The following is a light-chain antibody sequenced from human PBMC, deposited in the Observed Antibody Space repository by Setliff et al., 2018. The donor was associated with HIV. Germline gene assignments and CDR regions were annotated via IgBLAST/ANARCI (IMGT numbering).Light chain of an antibody. Sequence: QSALAQPASVSGSPGQSITMSCTGTSSDVGGHNYVSWYQQHPGKAPKLMIYEVTNRPSGVSNRFSASKSGNTASLTISGLRTEDEADYYCSSYTNISTRVFGTGTKVTVL. CDR2: EVT. J-gene: IGLJ1*01. CDR1: SSDVGGHNY. V-gene: IGLV2-14*01. CDR3: SSYTNISTRV.